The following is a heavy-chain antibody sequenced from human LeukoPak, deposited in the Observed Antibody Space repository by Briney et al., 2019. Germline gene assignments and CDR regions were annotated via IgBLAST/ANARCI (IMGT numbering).Heavy chain of an antibody. V-gene: IGHV7-4-1*02. CDR2: INTNTGNP. CDR1: GYTFTSYG. D-gene: IGHD1-26*01. CDR3: ARGLKIGSYYLHAFDI. Sequence: GASVKVSCKASGYTFTSYGISWVRQAPGQGLEWMGWINTNTGNPTYAQGFTGRFVFSLDTSVSTAYLQISSLKAEDTAVYYCARGLKIGSYYLHAFDIWGQGTMVTVSS. J-gene: IGHJ3*02.